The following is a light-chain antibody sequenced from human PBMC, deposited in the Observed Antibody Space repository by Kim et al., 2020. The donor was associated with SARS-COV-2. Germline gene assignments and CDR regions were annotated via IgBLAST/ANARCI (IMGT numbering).Light chain of an antibody. CDR2: YDR. CDR1: NIGSKS. CDR3: QVWDASSDHSA. Sequence: APWETARITCGGNNIGSKSVYWYQQKPGQAPGVVIYYDRARPSGIPERFSGSNSGNTATLTISRVEAGDEADYYCQVWDASSDHSAFGGGTQLTVL. V-gene: IGLV3-21*04. J-gene: IGLJ2*01.